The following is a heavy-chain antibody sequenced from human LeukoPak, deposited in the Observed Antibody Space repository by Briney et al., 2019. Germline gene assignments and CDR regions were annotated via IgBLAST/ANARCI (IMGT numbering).Heavy chain of an antibody. CDR2: INHSGST. CDR1: GGSMSSYY. V-gene: IGHV4-34*01. Sequence: SETLSLTCTVSGGSMSSYYWSWIRQPPGKGLEWIGEINHSGSTNYNPSLKSRVTISVDTSKNQFSLKLSSVTAADTAVYYCARGEWFDPWGQGTLVTVSS. J-gene: IGHJ5*02. CDR3: ARGEWFDP.